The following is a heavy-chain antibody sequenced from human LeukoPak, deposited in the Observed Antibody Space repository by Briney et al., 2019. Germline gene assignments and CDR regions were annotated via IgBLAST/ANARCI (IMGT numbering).Heavy chain of an antibody. CDR2: IYREGST. J-gene: IGHJ4*02. CDR1: GFTVSTKY. D-gene: IGHD6-13*01. V-gene: IGHV3-66*01. CDR3: TTGHYSRTL. Sequence: GGSLRLSCAVSGFTVSTKYMSWVRQAPGKGLEWVSVIYREGSTYYADSVKGRFTISRDNSKNTLYLQMNSLRAGDTAVYYCTTGHYSRTLGGQGTLVIVSS.